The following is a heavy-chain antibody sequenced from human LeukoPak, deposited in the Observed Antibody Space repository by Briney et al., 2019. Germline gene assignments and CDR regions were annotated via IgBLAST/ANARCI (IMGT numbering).Heavy chain of an antibody. CDR1: GFTFSDDY. CDR2: ISNSDGTT. J-gene: IGHJ4*02. V-gene: IGHV3-11*04. Sequence: GGSLRLSCAASGFTFSDDYMTWIRQAPGKGLEWVSYISNSDGTTYYADFVRGRFTISRDNAKKSLYLQMNSLTVEDTAVYYCARGGSYSCLDYWGQGTLVTVSS. CDR3: ARGGSYSCLDY. D-gene: IGHD3-10*01.